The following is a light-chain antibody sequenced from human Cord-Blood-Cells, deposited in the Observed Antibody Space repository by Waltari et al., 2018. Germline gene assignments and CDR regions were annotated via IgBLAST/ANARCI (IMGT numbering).Light chain of an antibody. Sequence: QSARTQPASVSGSPGQSLTIPCPGTTSDAGGYNYLSWYQQHPAKAPKLMIYDVSNRPSGVSNRFSGSKSGNTASLTISGLQAEDEADYYCSSYTSSSTLVFGGGTKLTVL. CDR1: TSDAGGYNY. CDR2: DVS. V-gene: IGLV2-14*01. J-gene: IGLJ2*01. CDR3: SSYTSSSTLV.